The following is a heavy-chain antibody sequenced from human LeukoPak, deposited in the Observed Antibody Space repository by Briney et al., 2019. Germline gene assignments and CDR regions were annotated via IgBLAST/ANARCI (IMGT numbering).Heavy chain of an antibody. CDR2: ISAYNGNT. CDR1: GGTFSTYA. V-gene: IGHV1-18*01. J-gene: IGHJ4*02. D-gene: IGHD5-18*01. Sequence: GASVKVSCKASGGTFSTYAISWVRQAPGQGLEWMGWISAYNGNTNYAQKLQGRVTMTTDTSTSTAYMELRSLRSDDTAVYYCARDTAMVTFDYWGQGTLVTVSS. CDR3: ARDTAMVTFDY.